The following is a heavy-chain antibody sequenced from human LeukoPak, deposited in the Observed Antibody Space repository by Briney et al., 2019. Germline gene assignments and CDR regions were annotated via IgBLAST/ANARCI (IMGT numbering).Heavy chain of an antibody. CDR1: GFTFSTYW. CDR3: AKAAPYFLDY. D-gene: IGHD2/OR15-2a*01. Sequence: PGGSLRLSCAASGFTFSTYWMHWVRQAPGKGLVWVSRINSDGSSTRDADSVKGRFTISRDNSKNTLYLQMNSLRAEDTAVYYCAKAAPYFLDYWGQGVLVTVSS. V-gene: IGHV3-74*01. CDR2: INSDGSST. J-gene: IGHJ4*02.